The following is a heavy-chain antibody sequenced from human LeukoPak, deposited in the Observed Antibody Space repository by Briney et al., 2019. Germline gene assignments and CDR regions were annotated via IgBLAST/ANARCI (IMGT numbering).Heavy chain of an antibody. CDR3: ARDMTFCSGGSCYSLGFDI. V-gene: IGHV3-48*02. Sequence: GGSLRLSCAASGFTFSAYNMNCVRQAPGKGLEWVSYISSSRGTIYYADSVKGRFTISRDNAKNSLYLQMNSLGDEDTAVYYCARDMTFCSGGSCYSLGFDIWGQGTMVTVSS. D-gene: IGHD2-15*01. CDR1: GFTFSAYN. J-gene: IGHJ3*02. CDR2: ISSSRGTI.